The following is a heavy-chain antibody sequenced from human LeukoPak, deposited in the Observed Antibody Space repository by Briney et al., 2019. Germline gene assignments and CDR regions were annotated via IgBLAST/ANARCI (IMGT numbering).Heavy chain of an antibody. Sequence: ASVKVSCKASGGTFSSYAISWVRQAPGQGLEWMGWMNPHSGNTGYAQKFQGRVTITRNTSITTAYMELSSLRSEDTAVYYCARALSGSYQFYYFDYWGQGTLVTVSS. D-gene: IGHD1-26*01. CDR2: MNPHSGNT. V-gene: IGHV1-8*03. CDR1: GGTFSSYA. J-gene: IGHJ4*02. CDR3: ARALSGSYQFYYFDY.